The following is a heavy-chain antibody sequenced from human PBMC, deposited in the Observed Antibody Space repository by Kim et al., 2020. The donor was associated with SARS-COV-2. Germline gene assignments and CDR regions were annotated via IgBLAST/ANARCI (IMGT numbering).Heavy chain of an antibody. CDR3: ARLRGGFDY. J-gene: IGHJ4*02. V-gene: IGHV4-39*01. D-gene: IGHD3-10*01. Sequence: SETLSLTCTVSGGSISSSSYYWGWIRQPPGKGLEWIGSIYYSGSTYYNPSLKSRVTISVDTSKNQFSLKLSSVTAADTAVYYCARLRGGFDYWGQGTLVTVSS. CDR2: IYYSGST. CDR1: GGSISSSSYY.